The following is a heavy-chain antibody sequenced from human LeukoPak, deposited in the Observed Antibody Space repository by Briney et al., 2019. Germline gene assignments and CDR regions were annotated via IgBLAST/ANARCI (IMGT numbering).Heavy chain of an antibody. D-gene: IGHD3-10*01. CDR3: ARDRGYGSGIEIDY. V-gene: IGHV1-69*13. CDR1: GGTFSSYA. CDR2: IIPIFGTA. Sequence: GASVKVSCKASGGTFSSYAISWVRQAPGQGLEWMGGIIPIFGTANYAQKFQGRVTITADESTSTAYMELSSLRSEDTAVYYCARDRGYGSGIEIDYWGQGTLVTVSS. J-gene: IGHJ4*02.